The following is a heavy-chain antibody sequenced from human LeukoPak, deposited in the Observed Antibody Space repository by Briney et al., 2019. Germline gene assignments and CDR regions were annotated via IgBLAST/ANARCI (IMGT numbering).Heavy chain of an antibody. CDR1: GYTFTGYY. CDR2: INPNSGGT. D-gene: IGHD2-2*01. CDR3: ARSPTPEYCSSTSCDDYYYGMDV. V-gene: IGHV1-2*04. Sequence: ASVKVSCKASGYTFTGYYMHWVRQAPGQGLEWMGWINPNSGGTNYAQKFQGWVTMTRDTSISTAYMELSRLRSDDTAVYYCARSPTPEYCSSTSCDDYYYGMDVWGQGTTVTVS. J-gene: IGHJ6*02.